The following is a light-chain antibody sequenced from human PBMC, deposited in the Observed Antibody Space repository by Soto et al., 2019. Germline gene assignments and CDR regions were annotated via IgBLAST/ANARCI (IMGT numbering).Light chain of an antibody. CDR1: QSVSSN. CDR2: GAS. CDR3: QQRHMWPIT. Sequence: EIVMTQSPATLSVSPGERATLSCRASQSVSSNLAWYEQKHGQAARLLIYGASTRATGIPARFSGSGSGTDLTLTISSLEPEDSEVYYCQQRHMWPITFGQGTRLEIK. J-gene: IGKJ5*01. V-gene: IGKV3-15*01.